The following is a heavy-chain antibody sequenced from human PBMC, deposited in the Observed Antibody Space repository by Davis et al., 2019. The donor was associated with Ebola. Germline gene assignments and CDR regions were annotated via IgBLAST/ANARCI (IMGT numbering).Heavy chain of an antibody. CDR1: GFTFSSYS. V-gene: IGHV3-21*01. Sequence: GGSLRLSCAASGFTFSSYSMNWVRQAPGKGLEWVSSISSSSSYIYYADSVKGRFTISRDNAKNSLYLQMNSLRAEDTAVYYCARVRIGSSGWYSIDYWGQGTLVTVSS. CDR3: ARVRIGSSGWYSIDY. CDR2: ISSSSSYI. D-gene: IGHD6-19*01. J-gene: IGHJ4*02.